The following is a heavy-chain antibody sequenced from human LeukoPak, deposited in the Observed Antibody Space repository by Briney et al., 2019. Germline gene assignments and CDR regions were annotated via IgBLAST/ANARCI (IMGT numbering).Heavy chain of an antibody. Sequence: ASVKVSCKASGYTFTGYYMHWVRQAPGQGLEWMGRINPNSGGTNYAQKFQGRVTMTRDTSISTAYMELSRLRSDDTAVYYCARVPPYYYDSSGYYFGCWGQGTLVTVSS. J-gene: IGHJ4*02. CDR1: GYTFTGYY. D-gene: IGHD3-22*01. CDR3: ARVPPYYYDSSGYYFGC. V-gene: IGHV1-2*06. CDR2: INPNSGGT.